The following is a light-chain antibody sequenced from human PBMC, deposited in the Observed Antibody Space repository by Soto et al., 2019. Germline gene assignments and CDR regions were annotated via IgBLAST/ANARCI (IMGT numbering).Light chain of an antibody. CDR3: CSYAGHLRV. CDR2: EGS. Sequence: QSVLTQPASVSGSPGQSITISCTGTSSDVGSYNLVSWYQQHPGKAPKLMIYEGSKRPSGVSNRFSGSKSGNTASLTISGLQAEDEADYYCCSYAGHLRVFGGGTKLTVL. J-gene: IGLJ2*01. CDR1: SSDVGSYNL. V-gene: IGLV2-23*01.